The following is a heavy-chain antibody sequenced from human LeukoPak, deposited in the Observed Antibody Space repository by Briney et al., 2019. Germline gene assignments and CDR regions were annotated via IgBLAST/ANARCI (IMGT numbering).Heavy chain of an antibody. D-gene: IGHD1-1*01. CDR1: GGTFSSYA. CDR2: INPNSGGT. V-gene: IGHV1-2*02. J-gene: IGHJ5*02. Sequence: HVASVKVSCKASGGTFSSYAISWVRQAPGQGLEWMGWINPNSGGTNYAQKFQGRVTMTRDTSVSTAYMELSRLRSDDTAVYCCARESHNWNDVAWFDPWGQGTLVTVSS. CDR3: ARESHNWNDVAWFDP.